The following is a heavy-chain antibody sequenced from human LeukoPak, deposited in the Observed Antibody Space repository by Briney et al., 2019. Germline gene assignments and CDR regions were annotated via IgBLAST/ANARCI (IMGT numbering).Heavy chain of an antibody. V-gene: IGHV3-48*01. CDR3: GRDQRPSCGGECYCAIDI. D-gene: IGHD2-21*01. CDR2: IDHGGSPT. Sequence: GGSLRLSCEASGFTFCSHSMVWVRQAPGKRLEWISYIDHGGSPTHYADSVRGRFTISRDNAKKSLYLQMNSLTVEDTAVYYCGRDQRPSCGGECYCAIDIWGQGTLVTVSS. J-gene: IGHJ3*02. CDR1: GFTFCSHS.